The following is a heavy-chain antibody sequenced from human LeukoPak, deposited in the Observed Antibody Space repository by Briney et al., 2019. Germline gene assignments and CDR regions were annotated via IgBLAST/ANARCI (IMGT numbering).Heavy chain of an antibody. J-gene: IGHJ4*02. D-gene: IGHD1-26*01. CDR3: ARIVGAYYFDY. Sequence: MGWINPNSGGTNYAQKFQGRVTMTRDTSISTAYMELSRLRSDDTAVYYCARIVGAYYFDYWGQGTLVTVSS. V-gene: IGHV1-2*02. CDR2: INPNSGGT.